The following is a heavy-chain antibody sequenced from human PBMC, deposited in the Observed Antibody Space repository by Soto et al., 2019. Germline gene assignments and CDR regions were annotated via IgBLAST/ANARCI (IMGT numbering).Heavy chain of an antibody. CDR2: IFWDDDK. J-gene: IGHJ4*02. CDR1: GFSLSTSGVA. D-gene: IGHD3-3*02. CDR3: AGIFHFWSVYYFSY. Sequence: QITLKESGPTLVKPTQTLTLTCTFSGFSLSTSGVAVGWIRQAPRKAPEWLAFIFWDDDKRYSPSLENRLTNTNDASKNKVVLTMTKMDRVYTATYYCAGIFHFWSVYYFSYWGRGTLVTVSS. V-gene: IGHV2-5*02.